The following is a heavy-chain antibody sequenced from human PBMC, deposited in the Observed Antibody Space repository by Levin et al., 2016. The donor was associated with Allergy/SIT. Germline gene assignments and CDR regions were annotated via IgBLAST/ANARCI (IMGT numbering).Heavy chain of an antibody. J-gene: IGHJ3*02. V-gene: IGHV1-18*04. CDR1: GYTFTSYG. CDR2: ISAYNGNT. Sequence: ASVKVSCKASGYTFTSYGISWVRQAPGQGLEWMGWISAYNGNTSYAQKLQGRVTMTTDTSTSTAYMELRSLRSDDTAVYYCARAHYDILTGYTRHAFDIWGQGTMVTVSS. D-gene: IGHD3-9*01. CDR3: ARAHYDILTGYTRHAFDI.